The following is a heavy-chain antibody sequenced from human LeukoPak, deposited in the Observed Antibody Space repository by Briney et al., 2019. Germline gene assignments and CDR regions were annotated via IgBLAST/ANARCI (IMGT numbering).Heavy chain of an antibody. CDR3: ARDTDLWFGSVDY. CDR2: INPNSGGT. D-gene: IGHD3-10*01. CDR1: GYTFTGYY. J-gene: IGHJ4*02. Sequence: ASVKVSCKASGYTFTGYYMHWVRQAPGLGLEWMGWINPNSGGTNYAQKFQGRVTMTRDTSISTAYMELSRLRSDDTAVYYCARDTDLWFGSVDYWGQGTLVTVSS. V-gene: IGHV1-2*02.